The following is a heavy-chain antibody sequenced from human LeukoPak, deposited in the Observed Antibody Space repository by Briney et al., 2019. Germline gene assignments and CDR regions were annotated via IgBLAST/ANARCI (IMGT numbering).Heavy chain of an antibody. J-gene: IGHJ4*02. CDR3: ARGGVYYYDSSGYSDYYFDY. CDR1: GGSFSGYY. Sequence: SETLSLTCAVYGGSFSGYYWSWIRQPPGKGLEWIGEINHSGSTNYNPSLKSRVTISVDTSKNQFSLKLSSVTAADTAVYYCARGGVYYYDSSGYSDYYFDYWGREPWSPSPQ. CDR2: INHSGST. V-gene: IGHV4-34*01. D-gene: IGHD3-22*01.